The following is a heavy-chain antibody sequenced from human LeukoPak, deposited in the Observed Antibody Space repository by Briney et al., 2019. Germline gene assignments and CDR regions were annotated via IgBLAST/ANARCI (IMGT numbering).Heavy chain of an antibody. D-gene: IGHD2-2*01. CDR3: AKQDIVVVVAVPPDC. Sequence: PGGSLRLSCAASGFTFSTSGMHWVRQAAGKGLEWVSFIRYDGTYKYYADSVKGRFTISRDNSKNTLYLQMNSLRAEDTAVYYCAKQDIVVVVAVPPDCWGQGTLVTVSS. CDR1: GFTFSTSG. CDR2: IRYDGTYK. V-gene: IGHV3-30*02. J-gene: IGHJ4*02.